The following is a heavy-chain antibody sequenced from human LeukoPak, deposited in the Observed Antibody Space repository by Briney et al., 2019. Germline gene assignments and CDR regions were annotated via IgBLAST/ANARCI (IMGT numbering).Heavy chain of an antibody. J-gene: IGHJ5*02. D-gene: IGHD6-19*01. CDR1: GYTFTTYD. CDR3: ARGRGSGHKENWFDP. V-gene: IGHV1-8*01. CDR2: MNPNSGNT. Sequence: GASVKVSCKASGYTFTTYDINWVRQATGQGLEWMGWMNPNSGNTGYAQKFQGRVTMTRNTSISTAYMELSSLRSEDTAVYYCARGRGSGHKENWFDPWGQGTLVTVSS.